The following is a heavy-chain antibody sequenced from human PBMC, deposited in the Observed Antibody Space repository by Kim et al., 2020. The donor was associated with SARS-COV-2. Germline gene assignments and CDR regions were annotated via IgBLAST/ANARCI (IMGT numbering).Heavy chain of an antibody. CDR2: ISAYNGNT. CDR3: ARVRDPNGEPVVVVTATNLDY. D-gene: IGHD2-21*02. J-gene: IGHJ4*02. CDR1: GYTFTSYG. V-gene: IGHV1-18*01. Sequence: ASVKVSCKASGYTFTSYGISWVRQAPGQGLEWMGWISAYNGNTNYAQKLQGRVTMTTDTSTSTAYMELRSLRSDDTAVYYCARVRDPNGEPVVVVTATNLDYWGQGNLVTVST.